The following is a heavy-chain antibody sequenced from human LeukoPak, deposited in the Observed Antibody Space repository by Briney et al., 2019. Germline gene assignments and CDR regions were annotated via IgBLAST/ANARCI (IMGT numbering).Heavy chain of an antibody. CDR3: ARRDYYGSGSSPLGYFDL. J-gene: IGHJ2*01. Sequence: TSETLSLTCTVSGGSISSYYWSWIRQPPGKGLEWIGYIYYSGSTNYNPSLKSRVTISVDTSKNQFSLKLSSVTAADTAVYYCARRDYYGSGSSPLGYFDLWGRGTLVTVSS. V-gene: IGHV4-59*01. CDR1: GGSISSYY. D-gene: IGHD3-10*01. CDR2: IYYSGST.